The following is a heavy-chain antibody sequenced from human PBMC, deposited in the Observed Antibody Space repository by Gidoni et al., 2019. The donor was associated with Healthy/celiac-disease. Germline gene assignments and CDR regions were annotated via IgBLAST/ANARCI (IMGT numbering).Heavy chain of an antibody. CDR2: IYSAGSNK. D-gene: IGHD3-10*01. CDR3: ASYPGSRVRGVENWFAP. V-gene: IGHV3-30*01. J-gene: IGHJ5*02. CDR1: GSTRSSYA. Sequence: QVQLVESGGGVVQTGRSLRRSCAASGSTRSSYAMHWVRQAPGQGLEGVAVIYSAGSNKSYADSVKGRFTLSRDNSTNTLYLQMTSLSAADSAVSYCASYPGSRVRGVENWFAPWGQGTLVTVSS.